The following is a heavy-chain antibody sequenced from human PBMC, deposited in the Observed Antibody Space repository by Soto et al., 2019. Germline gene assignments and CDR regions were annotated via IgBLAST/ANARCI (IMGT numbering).Heavy chain of an antibody. J-gene: IGHJ4*02. Sequence: EVPLLESGGGLVQPGGSLRLSCAASGLTFSNYALTWVRQAPGKGLEWVSSINGNGGRTNYADSVKGRFTISRDNSKNILYLQMNSLRAEDTAVYYCAKDPNGDYIGAFDSWGQGTLVTVSS. CDR1: GLTFSNYA. V-gene: IGHV3-23*01. CDR3: AKDPNGDYIGAFDS. CDR2: INGNGGRT. D-gene: IGHD4-17*01.